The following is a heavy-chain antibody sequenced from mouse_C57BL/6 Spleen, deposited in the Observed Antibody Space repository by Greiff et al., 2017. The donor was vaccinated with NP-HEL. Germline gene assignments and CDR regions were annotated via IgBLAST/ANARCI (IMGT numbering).Heavy chain of an antibody. J-gene: IGHJ2*01. V-gene: IGHV1-50*01. Sequence: QVQLQQPGAELVKPGASVKLSCKASGYTFTSYWMQWVKQRPGQGLEWIGEIDPSDSYTNYNQKFKGKATLTVDTSSSTAYMQLSSLTSEDSAVYYCARFYAGYYSDYWGQGTTLTVAS. CDR2: IDPSDSYT. CDR1: GYTFTSYW. CDR3: ARFYAGYYSDY. D-gene: IGHD2-3*01.